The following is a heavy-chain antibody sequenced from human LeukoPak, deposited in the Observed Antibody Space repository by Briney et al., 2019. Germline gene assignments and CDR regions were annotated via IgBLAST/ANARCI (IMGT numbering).Heavy chain of an antibody. CDR3: ARDRDDDYGLGSYPTGYMDV. Sequence: GGSLRLSCAASGFTFSNYVMSWVRQVPGKGLEWVSTIGGSGGYTYYADSVKGRFTISRDNSKNTLYLQMNSLRAEDTAVYYCARDRDDDYGLGSYPTGYMDVWGKGTTVTVSS. D-gene: IGHD3-16*02. CDR1: GFTFSNYV. J-gene: IGHJ6*03. CDR2: IGGSGGYT. V-gene: IGHV3-23*01.